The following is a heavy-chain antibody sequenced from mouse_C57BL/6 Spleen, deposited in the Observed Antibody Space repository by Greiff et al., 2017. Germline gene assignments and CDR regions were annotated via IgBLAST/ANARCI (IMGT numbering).Heavy chain of an antibody. V-gene: IGHV8-8*01. D-gene: IGHD1-1*01. CDR3: ARILRDPWYFDV. CDR1: GFSLRPFGMG. CDR2: IWWDDDK. Sequence: QVTLKVSGPGILQPSQTLSLTCSFSGFSLRPFGMGVGWIRQPSGKGLEWLAHIWWDDDKYYNPALKSRLTISKDTSKNQVFLKSANVDTADTATYYCARILRDPWYFDVWGTGTTVTVSS. J-gene: IGHJ1*03.